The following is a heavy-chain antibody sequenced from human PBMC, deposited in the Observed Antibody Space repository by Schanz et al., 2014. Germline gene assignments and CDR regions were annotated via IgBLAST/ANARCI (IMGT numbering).Heavy chain of an antibody. D-gene: IGHD3-10*01. CDR1: GFTFSSYA. V-gene: IGHV3-23*04. CDR2: ISGSGGST. Sequence: EVQLAESGGGLVQPGGSLRLSCAASGFTFSSYAMSWVRQAPGKGLEWVSAISGSGGSTYYADSVKGRFTISRDNSKNTLYLQMDSQRAEDAAVYDCAKGRFGELSAFDIWGQGTMVNGSS. J-gene: IGHJ3*02. CDR3: AKGRFGELSAFDI.